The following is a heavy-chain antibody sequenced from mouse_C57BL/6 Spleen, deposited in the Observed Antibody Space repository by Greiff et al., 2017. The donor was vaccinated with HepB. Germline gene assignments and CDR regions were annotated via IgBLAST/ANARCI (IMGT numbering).Heavy chain of an antibody. D-gene: IGHD2-4*01. CDR1: GFTFSDYG. Sequence: EVKLMESGGGLVKPGGSLKLSCAASGFTFSDYGMHWVRQAPEKGLEWVAYISSGSSTIYYADTVKGRFTISRDNAKNTLFLQMTSLRSEDTAMYYCASLDYGGNYAMDYWGQGTSVTVSS. CDR3: ASLDYGGNYAMDY. J-gene: IGHJ4*01. CDR2: ISSGSSTI. V-gene: IGHV5-17*01.